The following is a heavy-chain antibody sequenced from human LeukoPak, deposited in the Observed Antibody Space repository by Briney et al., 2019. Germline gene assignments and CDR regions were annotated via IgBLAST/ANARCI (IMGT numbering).Heavy chain of an antibody. CDR2: IRFDGSDK. D-gene: IGHD3-9*01. CDR1: GFTFSNYG. V-gene: IGHV3-30*02. J-gene: IGHJ4*02. CDR3: AKSTDWVHYFDY. Sequence: GGSLRLSCAASGFTFSNYGMHWVRQAPGKGLQWVAFIRFDGSDKYYADSVKGRFTISRDNSKNTLYLQVNSLRAEDTAMYYCAKSTDWVHYFDYWGQGTLVTVSS.